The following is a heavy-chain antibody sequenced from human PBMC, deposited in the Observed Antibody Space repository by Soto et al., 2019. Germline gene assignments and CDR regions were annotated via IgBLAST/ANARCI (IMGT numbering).Heavy chain of an antibody. CDR2: ISSSSSYI. CDR1: GFTLSSYS. D-gene: IGHD6-19*01. V-gene: IGHV3-21*01. CDR3: ARMLRSSSLFDL. J-gene: IGHJ5*02. Sequence: EVQLVESGGGLVKPGGSLRLSCAASGFTLSSYSMNWVRQAPGKGLEWVSSISSSSSYIYYADSVKGRFTISRDNAKNSLSLQMNSLRAEDTAVYYCARMLRSSSLFDLWGQGTLVTVSS.